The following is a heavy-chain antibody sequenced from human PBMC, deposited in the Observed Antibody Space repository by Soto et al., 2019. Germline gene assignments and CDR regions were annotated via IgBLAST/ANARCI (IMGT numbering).Heavy chain of an antibody. CDR2: IYYSGST. D-gene: IGHD3-9*01. J-gene: IGHJ3*02. CDR3: ARALILTGYYIHDAFDI. V-gene: IGHV4-59*01. CDR1: GGSISSYY. Sequence: SETLSLTCAVYGGSISSYYWSWIRQPPGKGLEWIGYIYYSGSTNYNPSLKSRVTISVGTSKNQFSLKLSSVTAADTAVYYCARALILTGYYIHDAFDIWGQGTMVTVSS.